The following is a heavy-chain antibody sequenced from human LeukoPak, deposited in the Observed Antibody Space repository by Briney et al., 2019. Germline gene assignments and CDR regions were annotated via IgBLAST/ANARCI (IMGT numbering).Heavy chain of an antibody. D-gene: IGHD6-19*01. V-gene: IGHV1-8*03. CDR1: GYTFTSYD. CDR3: AKERVLAGIGECYFDY. J-gene: IGHJ4*02. Sequence: ASVKVSCKASGYTFTSYDINWVRQATGQGLEWMGWMNPNSGNTGYAQKFQGRVTITRNTSISTAYMELSSLRAEDTAVYYCAKERVLAGIGECYFDYWGQGTLVTVSS. CDR2: MNPNSGNT.